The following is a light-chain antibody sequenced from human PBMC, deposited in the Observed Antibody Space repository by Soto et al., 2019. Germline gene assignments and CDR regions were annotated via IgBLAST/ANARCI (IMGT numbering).Light chain of an antibody. CDR3: SSYTTSNTRQIV. V-gene: IGLV2-14*03. Sequence: QSALTQPASVSGSPGQSITISCTGTSSDVGGYNYFSWYQHHPGNAPKLIIFDVSNRPLVVSIRFSGSKSDNTASLTISGLQPEDEADYHCSSYTTSNTRQIVFGTGTKVTVL. CDR2: DVS. J-gene: IGLJ1*01. CDR1: SSDVGGYNY.